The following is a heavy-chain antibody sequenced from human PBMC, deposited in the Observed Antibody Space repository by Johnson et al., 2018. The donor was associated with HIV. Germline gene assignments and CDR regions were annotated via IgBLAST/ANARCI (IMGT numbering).Heavy chain of an antibody. CDR2: IYTGGST. J-gene: IGHJ3*02. D-gene: IGHD3-16*01. Sequence: VQLVESGGGLVQPGTSLRLSCVASGFTFSSNYMSWVRQAPGRGLEWVSIIYTGGSTYYADSVKGRFTISRDNSKNTLYLQMNSLRAEDTALYYCARDGGVKGKGALDIWGQGTMVTVSS. CDR1: GFTFSSNY. CDR3: ARDGGVKGKGALDI. V-gene: IGHV3-66*02.